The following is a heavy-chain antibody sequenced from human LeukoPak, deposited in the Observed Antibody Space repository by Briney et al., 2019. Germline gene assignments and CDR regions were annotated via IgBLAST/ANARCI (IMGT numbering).Heavy chain of an antibody. Sequence: HPGGSLRLSCAASGFTFSSYEMNWVRQAPGKGLEWVSYISSGSIIYYADSVKGRFTISRDNAKNSLYLQMNSLRAEDTAVYYCAREALGYCSGGSCYAWDYWGQGTLVTVSS. CDR3: AREALGYCSGGSCYAWDY. CDR2: ISSGSII. V-gene: IGHV3-48*03. J-gene: IGHJ4*02. D-gene: IGHD2-15*01. CDR1: GFTFSSYE.